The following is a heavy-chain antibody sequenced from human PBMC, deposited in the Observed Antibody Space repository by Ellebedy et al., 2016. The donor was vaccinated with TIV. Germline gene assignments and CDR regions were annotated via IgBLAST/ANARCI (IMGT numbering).Heavy chain of an antibody. CDR3: VRDGAYGDYSPGYYGMDV. V-gene: IGHV3-7*03. Sequence: GESLKISCAASGFTFSSYWMSWVRQAPGKGLEWVANIYQDGSRIYYVDSVKGRFTISRDNAKNSVYLRMNTLRVEDTAVYHCVRDGAYGDYSPGYYGMDVWGQGTTVTVSS. J-gene: IGHJ6*02. CDR2: IYQDGSRI. D-gene: IGHD3-22*01. CDR1: GFTFSSYW.